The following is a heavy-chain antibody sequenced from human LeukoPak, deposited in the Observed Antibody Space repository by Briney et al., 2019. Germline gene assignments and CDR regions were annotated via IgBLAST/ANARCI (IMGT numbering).Heavy chain of an antibody. V-gene: IGHV3-11*01. CDR1: GFTFSDYY. CDR3: AKGIEYNNSWTFDY. J-gene: IGHJ4*02. Sequence: GGSLRLSCAASGFTFSDYYMSWIRQAPGKGLEWVSYISSSGSTIYYADSVKGRFTISRDNSKNTVFLQINSLRAEDTAVYYCAKGIEYNNSWTFDYWGQGTLVTVSS. CDR2: ISSSGSTI. D-gene: IGHD2/OR15-2a*01.